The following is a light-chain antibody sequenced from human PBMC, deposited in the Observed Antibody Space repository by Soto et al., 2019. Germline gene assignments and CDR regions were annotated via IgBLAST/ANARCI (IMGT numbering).Light chain of an antibody. Sequence: QSVLTQPPSASGSPGQSVTISCTATSSDVGYSNSVCWHQQHPGKAPKLMIYEVSKRATGVPDRFSGSKSGNTASLTVSGLQAEDEADYYRSSYAGSYNFVFGTGTKLTVL. CDR3: SSYAGSYNFV. CDR1: SSDVGYSNS. J-gene: IGLJ1*01. V-gene: IGLV2-8*01. CDR2: EVS.